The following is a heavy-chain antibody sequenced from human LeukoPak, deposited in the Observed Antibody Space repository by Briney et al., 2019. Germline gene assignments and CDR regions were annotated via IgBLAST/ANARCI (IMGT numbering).Heavy chain of an antibody. Sequence: SETLSLTCTVSGGSISSYYWTWIRQPPGEGLEWIGYIYDSRSTNYNPSLNSRVTISADASKNQFSLKLNSVTAADTAVYYCARRNVLTEGEAFDIWGQGTMVTVSS. D-gene: IGHD3-9*01. CDR1: GGSISSYY. CDR2: IYDSRST. V-gene: IGHV4-59*08. J-gene: IGHJ3*02. CDR3: ARRNVLTEGEAFDI.